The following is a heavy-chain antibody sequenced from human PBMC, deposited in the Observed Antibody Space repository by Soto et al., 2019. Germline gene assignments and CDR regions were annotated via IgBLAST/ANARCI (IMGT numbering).Heavy chain of an antibody. CDR1: SDSISSYY. Sequence: QVQLQESGPGLVKPSETLSLTCTVSSDSISSYYWSWIRQPPGKRLEWIGYISYSGSTDYNPSLRSGVTISGDTAKNQFALKVSSGTAADTAVYYCARGTWWQLPCDYWGQGTLVTVSS. CDR3: ARGTWWQLPCDY. D-gene: IGHD2-15*01. J-gene: IGHJ4*02. CDR2: ISYSGST. V-gene: IGHV4-59*01.